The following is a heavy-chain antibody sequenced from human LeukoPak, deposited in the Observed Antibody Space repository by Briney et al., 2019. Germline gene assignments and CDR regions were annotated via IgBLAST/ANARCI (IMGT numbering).Heavy chain of an antibody. CDR1: GFTFSSYG. CDR3: ARDPPHYYDSSGYSQFYGMDV. J-gene: IGHJ6*02. D-gene: IGHD3-22*01. Sequence: GGSLRLSCAASGFTFSSYGMHWVRQAPGKGLEWVAVIWYDGSNKYYADSVKGRFTISRDNSKNTLYLQMNSLRAEDTAVYYCARDPPHYYDSSGYSQFYGMDVWGQGTTVTVSS. V-gene: IGHV3-33*01. CDR2: IWYDGSNK.